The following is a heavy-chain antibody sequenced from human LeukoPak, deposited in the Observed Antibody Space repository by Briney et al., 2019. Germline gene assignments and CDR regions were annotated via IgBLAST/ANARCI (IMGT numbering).Heavy chain of an antibody. CDR2: IMSKTDGETT. J-gene: IGHJ5*02. CDR1: GFTFSNAW. V-gene: IGHV3-15*01. Sequence: GGSLRLSCAASGFTFSNAWLTWVRQAPGKGLEWVSRIMSKTDGETTDYAAPVKGRFTISRDDSKNTLYLQMNSLKTEDTAVYYCTTDVLDRDFWSGGGRFDPWGQGTLVTVSS. CDR3: TTDVLDRDFWSGGGRFDP. D-gene: IGHD3-3*01.